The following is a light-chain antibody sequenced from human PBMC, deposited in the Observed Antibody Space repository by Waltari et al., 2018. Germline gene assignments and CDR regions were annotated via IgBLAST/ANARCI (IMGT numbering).Light chain of an antibody. CDR3: QQYYDSPLT. CDR2: WAS. J-gene: IGKJ4*01. CDR1: ESVLFSSRNKNH. V-gene: IGKV4-1*01. Sequence: DIVMTQSPDSLDVSLGERATINCKSSESVLFSSRNKNHLAWYQQKPGHPPKLLLYWASTRESGVPDRFSGSGSGTDFTLTISSLQAEDVAIYYCQQYYDSPLTFGGGTKVEIK.